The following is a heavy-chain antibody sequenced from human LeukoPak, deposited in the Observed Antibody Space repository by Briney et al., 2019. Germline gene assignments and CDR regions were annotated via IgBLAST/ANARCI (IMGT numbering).Heavy chain of an antibody. D-gene: IGHD2-2*01. CDR3: TTGRLRSPNCSSTSCYARDY. J-gene: IGHJ4*02. CDR2: IKSKTDGGTT. CDR1: GFTVNSNY. Sequence: GGSLRLSCAASGFTVNSNYMSWVRQAPGKGLEWVGRIKSKTDGGTTDYAAPVKGRFTISRDDSKKTLYLQMNSLKTEDTAVYYCTTGRLRSPNCSSTSCYARDYWGQGTLVTVSS. V-gene: IGHV3-15*01.